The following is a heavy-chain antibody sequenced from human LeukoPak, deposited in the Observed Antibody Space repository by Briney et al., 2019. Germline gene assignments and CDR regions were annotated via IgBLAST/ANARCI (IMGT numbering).Heavy chain of an antibody. CDR1: GFTVSSNY. V-gene: IGHV3-53*05. CDR3: AKEIEGVGATNYYYGMDV. D-gene: IGHD1-26*01. Sequence: GGSLRLSCAASGFTVSSNYMSWVRQAPGKGLEWVSVIYSGGSTYYADSVKGRFTISRDNSKNTLYLQMNSLRAEDTAVYYCAKEIEGVGATNYYYGMDVWGQGTTVTVSS. J-gene: IGHJ6*02. CDR2: IYSGGST.